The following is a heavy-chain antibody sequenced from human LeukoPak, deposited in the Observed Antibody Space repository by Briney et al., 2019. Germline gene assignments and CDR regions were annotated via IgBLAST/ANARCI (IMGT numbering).Heavy chain of an antibody. D-gene: IGHD2-15*01. CDR1: GFTFSSYS. Sequence: GGSLRLSCAASGFTFSSYSMNWVRQAPGKGLEWVSAISGSGGSTYYADSVKGRFTISRDNSKNTLYLQMNSLRAEDTAVYYCAKDQLYCSGGSCLGLFDYWGQGTLVTVSS. J-gene: IGHJ4*02. CDR2: ISGSGGST. CDR3: AKDQLYCSGGSCLGLFDY. V-gene: IGHV3-23*01.